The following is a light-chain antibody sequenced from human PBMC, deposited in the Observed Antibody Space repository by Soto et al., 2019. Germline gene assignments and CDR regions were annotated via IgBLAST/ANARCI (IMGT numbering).Light chain of an antibody. CDR1: SSNIGNNY. Sequence: QSVLTQPPSVSAAPGQKVTISYSGSSSNIGNNYVSWSQQLPGTAPKLLIYENNKRPSGIPDRFSGSKSATSATLGITGLQTGDEADYYCGTWDSSLSAYVFGTGTKLTVL. CDR2: ENN. CDR3: GTWDSSLSAYV. J-gene: IGLJ1*01. V-gene: IGLV1-51*02.